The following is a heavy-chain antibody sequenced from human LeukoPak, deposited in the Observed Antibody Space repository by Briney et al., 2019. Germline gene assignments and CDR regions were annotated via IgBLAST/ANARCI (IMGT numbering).Heavy chain of an antibody. D-gene: IGHD4-17*01. CDR1: GGSISSGGYY. Sequence: SQTLSLTCTVSGGSISSGGYYWSWIRQHPGKGLEWIGYIYYSGSTYYNPSLKSRVTISVDTSRNQFSLKLSSVTAADTAVYYCAREVYGDHRFDYRGQGTLVTVSS. CDR3: AREVYGDHRFDY. CDR2: IYYSGST. V-gene: IGHV4-31*03. J-gene: IGHJ4*02.